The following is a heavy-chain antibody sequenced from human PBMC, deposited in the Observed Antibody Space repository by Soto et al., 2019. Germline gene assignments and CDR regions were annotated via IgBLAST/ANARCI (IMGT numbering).Heavy chain of an antibody. D-gene: IGHD3-10*01. CDR1: GFTFSNYA. Sequence: EVQLLESGGGLVQPGGSLTPSPPPPGFTFSNYAMNWVRQAPGKGLEWVSSIGGNGGSTHYADSVKGRFTISRDNSKNTLYLQMNSLRAEDTAVYYCAGRSYDSGSYNFDYWGQGTLVTVSS. CDR2: IGGNGGST. V-gene: IGHV3-23*01. CDR3: AGRSYDSGSYNFDY. J-gene: IGHJ4*02.